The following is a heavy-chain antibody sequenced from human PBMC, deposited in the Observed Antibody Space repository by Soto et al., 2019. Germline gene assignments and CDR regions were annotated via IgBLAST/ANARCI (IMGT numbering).Heavy chain of an antibody. CDR2: ISPGGDII. CDR3: TRDTRMTDF. J-gene: IGHJ4*02. Sequence: PGWSLRLSCAASGFSLRDYYMTLIRQAPGKGLELLSYISPGGDIIKYADPVKGRFIISRDNDKNSLYLHMNSLRAEDTAVYYCTRDTRMTDFWGQGTMVTSP. CDR1: GFSLRDYY. V-gene: IGHV3-11*01.